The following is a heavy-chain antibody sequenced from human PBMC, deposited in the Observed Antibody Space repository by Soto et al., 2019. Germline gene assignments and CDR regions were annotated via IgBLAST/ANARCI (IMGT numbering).Heavy chain of an antibody. CDR2: IIPILGIA. CDR3: VLACSGGSCVT. CDR1: GGTFSSYT. V-gene: IGHV1-69*02. D-gene: IGHD2-15*01. Sequence: QVQLVQSGAEVQKPGSSVKVSCKASGGTFSSYTISWVRQAPGQGLEWMGRIIPILGIANYAQKFQGRVTITADKSTSTAYMELSSLRSEDTAVYYCVLACSGGSCVTWGQGTLVTVSS. J-gene: IGHJ4*02.